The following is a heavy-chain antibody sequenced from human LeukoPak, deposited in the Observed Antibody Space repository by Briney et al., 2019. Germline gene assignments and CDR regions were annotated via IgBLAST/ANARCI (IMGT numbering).Heavy chain of an antibody. V-gene: IGHV4-4*07. CDR3: ARDYDFWSGRYYYYYYMDV. CDR2: IYTSGST. J-gene: IGHJ6*03. D-gene: IGHD3-3*01. CDR1: GGSISSYY. Sequence: SETLSLTCTVSGGSISSYYWSWIRQPAGKGLEWIGRIYTSGSTNYNPSLKSRVTMSVDTSKNQFSLKLSSVTAADTAVYYCARDYDFWSGRYYYYYYMDVRGKGTTVTVSS.